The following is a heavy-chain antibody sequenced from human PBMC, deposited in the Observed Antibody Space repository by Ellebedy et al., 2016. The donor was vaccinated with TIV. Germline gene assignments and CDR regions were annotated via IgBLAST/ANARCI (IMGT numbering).Heavy chain of an antibody. CDR2: IYYSGST. CDR3: ARDLCGGSCPFDY. V-gene: IGHV4-59*01. D-gene: IGHD2-15*01. J-gene: IGHJ4*02. CDR1: GGSISSYS. Sequence: MPSETLSLTCTVSGGSISSYSWSWIRQPPGKGLEWIGYIYYSGSTNYNTSLKSRVTISVDTSKNQFSLKLSSVTAADTAVYYCARDLCGGSCPFDYWGQGTLVTVSS.